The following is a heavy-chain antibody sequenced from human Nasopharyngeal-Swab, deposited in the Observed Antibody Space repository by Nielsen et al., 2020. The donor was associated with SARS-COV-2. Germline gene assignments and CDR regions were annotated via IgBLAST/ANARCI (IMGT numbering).Heavy chain of an antibody. V-gene: IGHV4-61*02. Sequence: RQAPGKGLEWIGRIYTSGSTNYNPSLKSRATISVDTSKNQFSLKLSSVTAADTAVYYCARDGGYYYDSSGNYAEYFQHWGQGALVTVSS. D-gene: IGHD3-22*01. CDR2: IYTSGST. CDR3: ARDGGYYYDSSGNYAEYFQH. J-gene: IGHJ1*01.